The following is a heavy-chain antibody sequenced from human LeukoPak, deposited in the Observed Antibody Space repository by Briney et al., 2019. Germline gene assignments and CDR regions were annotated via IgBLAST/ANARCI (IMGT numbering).Heavy chain of an antibody. CDR3: AKDFFDWLGFDAFDI. D-gene: IGHD3-9*01. Sequence: GGSLGLSCAASGFTFSSYGMHWVRQAPGEGLEWVAFIRYDGSSKYYADSVKGRFTISRDNSKNTLYLQMNSLRAEDTAVYYCAKDFFDWLGFDAFDIWGQGTMVTVSS. V-gene: IGHV3-30*02. CDR2: IRYDGSSK. CDR1: GFTFSSYG. J-gene: IGHJ3*02.